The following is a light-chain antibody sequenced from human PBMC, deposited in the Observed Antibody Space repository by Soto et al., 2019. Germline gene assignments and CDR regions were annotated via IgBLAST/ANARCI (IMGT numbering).Light chain of an antibody. J-gene: IGKJ1*01. V-gene: IGKV3-20*01. CDR2: GAS. Sequence: EIVLTQSPGTLSLSPGERATLSCRASQSVDSNFLAWYQQKPGQAPSLLIFGASRRATGIPDRFSGSGSGTDFTLTISRLEPEDFAVYYCQQYGSSPRTFDQGTKVEIK. CDR3: QQYGSSPRT. CDR1: QSVDSNF.